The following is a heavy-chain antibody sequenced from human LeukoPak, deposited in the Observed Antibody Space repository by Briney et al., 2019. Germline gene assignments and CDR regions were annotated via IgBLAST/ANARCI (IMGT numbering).Heavy chain of an antibody. CDR3: ARDGPPHPYCSGGSCYYYYGLDV. D-gene: IGHD2-15*01. CDR2: IYYSGST. CDR1: GGSVSSGSYY. Sequence: SETLSRTCTVSGGSVSSGSYYWSWIRQPPGKGLEWIGYIYYSGSTNYNPSLKSRVTISVDTSKNQFSLKLSSVTAADTAVYYCARDGPPHPYCSGGSCYYYYGLDVWGKGTTVTVSS. V-gene: IGHV4-61*01. J-gene: IGHJ6*04.